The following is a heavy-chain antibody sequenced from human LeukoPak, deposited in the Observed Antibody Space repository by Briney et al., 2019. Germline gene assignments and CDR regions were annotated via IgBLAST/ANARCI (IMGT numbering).Heavy chain of an antibody. V-gene: IGHV4-59*08. CDR1: GGSISSYY. J-gene: IGHJ4*02. Sequence: SETLSLTCTVSGGSISSYYWSWIRQPPGKGLQWIGYIYYSGSTNYNPSLNSRVTISIDTSKNQFSLKLSSVTAADTAVYFCARRATMVRGGNRYYFDYWGQGTLVTVSS. CDR3: ARRATMVRGGNRYYFDY. CDR2: IYYSGST. D-gene: IGHD3-10*01.